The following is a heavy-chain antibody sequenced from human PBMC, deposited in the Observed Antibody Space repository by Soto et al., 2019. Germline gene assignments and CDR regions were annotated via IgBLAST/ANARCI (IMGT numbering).Heavy chain of an antibody. D-gene: IGHD1-26*01. CDR1: GFTFTSSA. J-gene: IGHJ6*02. V-gene: IGHV1-58*02. Sequence: GASVKVSCKASGFTFTSSAMQWVRQARGQRLEWIGWIVVGSGNTNYAQKFQERVTITRDMSTSTAYMELSSLRSEDTAVYYCAADLVGATWSDYYYYGMDVWGQGTTVTVSS. CDR2: IVVGSGNT. CDR3: AADLVGATWSDYYYYGMDV.